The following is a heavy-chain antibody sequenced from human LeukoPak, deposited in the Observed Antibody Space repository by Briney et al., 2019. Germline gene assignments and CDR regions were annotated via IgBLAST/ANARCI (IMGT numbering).Heavy chain of an antibody. CDR3: ARDHLTYSSSSDFDY. Sequence: GGSLRLSCAGSGFTFSSYAMSWVRQAPGEGLEWVSTINDRGDTTYNADSVKGRFTISRDSSKNTLFLQMSSLRAEDTAVYYCARDHLTYSSSSDFDYWGQGTLVTVSS. D-gene: IGHD6-6*01. CDR2: INDRGDTT. CDR1: GFTFSSYA. V-gene: IGHV3-23*01. J-gene: IGHJ4*02.